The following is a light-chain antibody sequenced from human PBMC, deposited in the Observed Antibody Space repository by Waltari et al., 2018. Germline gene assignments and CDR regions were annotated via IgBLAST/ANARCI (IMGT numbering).Light chain of an antibody. CDR3: ATWDDSLNGPV. Sequence: QSVLIQPPSAPATPGQSAYISWSGTRANIGANNVHWYHQVPGAAPKLLIYTNDQRPSGVSDRFSAFKSGTSASLAISGLQSEDEGDYYCATWDDSLNGPVFGGGTKLTVL. CDR2: TND. CDR1: RANIGANN. J-gene: IGLJ2*01. V-gene: IGLV1-44*01.